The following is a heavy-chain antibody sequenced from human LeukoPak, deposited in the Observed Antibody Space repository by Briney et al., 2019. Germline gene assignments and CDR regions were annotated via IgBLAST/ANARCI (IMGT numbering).Heavy chain of an antibody. CDR1: GGTFSSYA. J-gene: IGHJ6*03. V-gene: IGHV1-69*01. Sequence: GSSVKVSCKASGGTFSSYAISWVRQAPGQGLEWMGGIIPIFGTANYAQKFQGRVTITADESTSTVYMELSSLRSEDTAVYYCARDGSGYSGSSLHYYYYMDVWGKGTTVTVSS. D-gene: IGHD5-12*01. CDR3: ARDGSGYSGSSLHYYYYMDV. CDR2: IIPIFGTA.